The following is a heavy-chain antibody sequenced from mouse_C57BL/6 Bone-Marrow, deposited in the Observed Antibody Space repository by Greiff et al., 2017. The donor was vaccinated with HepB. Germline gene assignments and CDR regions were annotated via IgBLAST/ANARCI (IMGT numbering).Heavy chain of an antibody. CDR2: INPSSGYT. CDR3: APTAWFAY. Sequence: VMLVESGAELARPGASVKMSCKASGYTFTSYTMHWVKQRPGQGLEWIGYINPSSGYTKYNQKFKDKATLTADKSSSTAYMQLSSLTSEYSAVYYCAPTAWFAYWGQGTLVTVSA. CDR1: GYTFTSYT. J-gene: IGHJ3*01. V-gene: IGHV1-4*01.